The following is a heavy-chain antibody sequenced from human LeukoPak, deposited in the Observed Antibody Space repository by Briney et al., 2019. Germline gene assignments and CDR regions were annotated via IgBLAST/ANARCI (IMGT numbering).Heavy chain of an antibody. CDR1: GGSISSGSYY. V-gene: IGHV4-61*02. J-gene: IGHJ4*02. D-gene: IGHD2-15*01. CDR2: VSTSGNT. Sequence: SETLSLTCTVSGGSISSGSYYWSWIRPPAGKGLEWIGRVSTSGNTMYNPSLKRRVTISIDPSRDQFSLNLNSVTAADTAVYFCARAIVVPYYFDSWGQGTLLTVSS. CDR3: ARAIVVPYYFDS.